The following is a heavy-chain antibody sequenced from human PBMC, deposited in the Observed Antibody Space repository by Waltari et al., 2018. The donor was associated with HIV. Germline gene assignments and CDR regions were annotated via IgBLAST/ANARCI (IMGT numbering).Heavy chain of an antibody. V-gene: IGHV1-69*18. D-gene: IGHD2-2*02. CDR2: IIPIFRTA. J-gene: IGHJ4*02. CDR3: AGEAVGVCSSTSCYTY. Sequence: QVQLVQSGAEVKKPGSSVKVSCKASGGTFSSYAISWVRQAPGQGLEWMGRIIPIFRTATYAPKFQGRVTITADESTSTAYMELSSLGSEDTAVYYCAGEAVGVCSSTSCYTYWGQGTLVTVSS. CDR1: GGTFSSYA.